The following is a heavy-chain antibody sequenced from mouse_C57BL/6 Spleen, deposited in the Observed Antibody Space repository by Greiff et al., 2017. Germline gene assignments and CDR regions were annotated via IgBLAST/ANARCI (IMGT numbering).Heavy chain of an antibody. D-gene: IGHD4-1*01. Sequence: QVQLQQSGPELVKPGASVKISCKASGYAFSSSWMNWVKQRPGKGLEWIGRIYPGDGDTNYNGKFKGKATLTADKSSSTAYMQLSSLTSDDSAVYFCARGDWSNYPDYWGQGTTLTVSS. CDR3: ARGDWSNYPDY. CDR2: IYPGDGDT. CDR1: GYAFSSSW. J-gene: IGHJ2*01. V-gene: IGHV1-82*01.